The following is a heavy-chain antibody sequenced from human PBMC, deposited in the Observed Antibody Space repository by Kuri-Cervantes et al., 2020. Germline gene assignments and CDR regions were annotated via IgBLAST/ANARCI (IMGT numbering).Heavy chain of an antibody. CDR3: AKGLNIPGPPEFDY. Sequence: SLKISCAASGFTFSSYGMHWVRQAPGKGLEWVSGISWNSGSIGYADSVKGRFTISRDNAKNSLYLQMNSLRAEDTALYYCAKGLNIPGPPEFDYWGQGTLVTVSS. CDR2: ISWNSGSI. J-gene: IGHJ4*02. CDR1: GFTFSSYG. V-gene: IGHV3-9*01. D-gene: IGHD1-14*01.